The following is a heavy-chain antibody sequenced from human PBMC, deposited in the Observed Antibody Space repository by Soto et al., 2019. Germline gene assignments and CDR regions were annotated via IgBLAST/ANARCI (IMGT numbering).Heavy chain of an antibody. CDR1: GYTFTSYG. V-gene: IGHV1-18*04. Sequence: GASVKVSCKASGYTFTSYGISWVRQAPGQGLEWMGWISAYNGNTNYAQKLQGRVTMTTDTSTSTAYMELRSLRSDDTAVYYCAIDRTWSRSSWFDPWGQGTLVTVSS. D-gene: IGHD2-15*01. CDR2: ISAYNGNT. J-gene: IGHJ5*02. CDR3: AIDRTWSRSSWFDP.